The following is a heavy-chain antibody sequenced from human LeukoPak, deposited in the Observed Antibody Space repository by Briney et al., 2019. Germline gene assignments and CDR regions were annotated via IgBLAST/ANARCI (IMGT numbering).Heavy chain of an antibody. V-gene: IGHV3-30*04. J-gene: IGHJ4*02. CDR3: AKAKGGGEYSSSWYVDY. CDR1: GFTFRNYA. Sequence: HAGRSLRLSCAASGFTFRNYAFHWVRQAPGKGLEWVAVISYDGSDKDYADSVKGRFTISRDKSKNTLYMQMNSLRAEDTAVYYCAKAKGGGEYSSSWYVDYWGQGTLVTVSS. D-gene: IGHD6-13*01. CDR2: ISYDGSDK.